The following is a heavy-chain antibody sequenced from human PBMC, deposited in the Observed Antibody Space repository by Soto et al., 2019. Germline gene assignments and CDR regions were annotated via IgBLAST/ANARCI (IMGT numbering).Heavy chain of an antibody. CDR1: GYTFTTYG. D-gene: IGHD3-22*01. Sequence: QVQLVQSGAEVKKPGASVKVSCRTSGYTFTTYGISWVRQAPGQGLEWMGWISTYNGNTNYAQKFQGRITVTTDTSTSTAYMELRSLRSDDTDVYYCAREAPGDYDSSGYYYDVELDYWGQGTLVTVFS. J-gene: IGHJ4*02. V-gene: IGHV1-18*01. CDR2: ISTYNGNT. CDR3: AREAPGDYDSSGYYYDVELDY.